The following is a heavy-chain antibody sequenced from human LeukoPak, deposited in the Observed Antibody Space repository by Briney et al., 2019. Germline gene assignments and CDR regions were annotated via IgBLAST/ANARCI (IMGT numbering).Heavy chain of an antibody. Sequence: SVKVSCKASGGTFSSYAISWVRQAPGQGLEWMGGIIPIFGTANYAQKFQGRVTITADKSTSTAYMELSSLRSEDTAVYYCARTTVVVVPAAISNWFDPWGQGTLVTVSS. CDR3: ARTTVVVVPAAISNWFDP. CDR2: IIPIFGTA. V-gene: IGHV1-69*06. D-gene: IGHD2-2*02. CDR1: GGTFSSYA. J-gene: IGHJ5*02.